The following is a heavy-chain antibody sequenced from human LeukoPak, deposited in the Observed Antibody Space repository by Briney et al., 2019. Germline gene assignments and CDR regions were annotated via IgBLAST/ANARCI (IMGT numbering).Heavy chain of an antibody. Sequence: GGSLRLSCAASGFTLRNYWMHWVRQVPGKRLVWVSRISGDGSVTNYADSVKGRVTISRDNAKNTLFLQINSLRAEDTAVYYCARYSSSSGGASYYLDYWGHGTLVTVSS. V-gene: IGHV3-74*01. CDR3: ARYSSSSGGASYYLDY. J-gene: IGHJ4*01. CDR2: ISGDGSVT. D-gene: IGHD6-6*01. CDR1: GFTLRNYW.